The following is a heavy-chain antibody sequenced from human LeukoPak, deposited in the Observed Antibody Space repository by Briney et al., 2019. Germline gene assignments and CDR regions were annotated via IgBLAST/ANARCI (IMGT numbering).Heavy chain of an antibody. CDR3: ARDVGINLAVAGKANWFDP. D-gene: IGHD6-19*01. CDR1: GGTFSSYA. Sequence: SVKVSCKASGGTFSSYAISWVRQAPGQGLEWMGRIIPILGTANYAQKFQGRVTITTDESTSTAYMELSSLRSEDTAVYYCARDVGINLAVAGKANWFDPWGQGTLVTVSS. V-gene: IGHV1-69*11. J-gene: IGHJ5*02. CDR2: IIPILGTA.